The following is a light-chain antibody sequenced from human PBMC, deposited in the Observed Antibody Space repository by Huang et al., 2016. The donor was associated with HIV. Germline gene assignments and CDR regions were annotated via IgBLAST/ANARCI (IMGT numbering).Light chain of an antibody. V-gene: IGKV1-12*01. Sequence: IQLTQSPSSVSASEGDTVRITCRASQDISSWLAWYQQKPREAPTLRIHSTSILQSRVPSRFNGSGSGTDFFLTITSLRPDDFATYYCQQANMYPRSFGQGTRLDIK. CDR1: QDISSW. CDR3: QQANMYPRS. CDR2: STS. J-gene: IGKJ5*01.